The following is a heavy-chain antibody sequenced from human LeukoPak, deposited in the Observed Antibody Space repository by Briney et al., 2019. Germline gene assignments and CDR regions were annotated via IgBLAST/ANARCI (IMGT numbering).Heavy chain of an antibody. D-gene: IGHD5-18*01. CDR1: GGTFSSYA. CDR3: ACFPLNGYGPSFDY. Sequence: SVKVSCKASGGTFSSYAISWVRQAPGQGLEWMGGIIPIFGTANYAQKFQGRVTITTDESTSTAYMELSSLRSEDTAVYYCACFPLNGYGPSFDYWGQGTLVTVPS. CDR2: IIPIFGTA. J-gene: IGHJ4*02. V-gene: IGHV1-69*05.